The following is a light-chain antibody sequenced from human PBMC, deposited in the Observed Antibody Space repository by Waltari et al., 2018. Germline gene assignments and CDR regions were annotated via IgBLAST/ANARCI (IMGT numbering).Light chain of an antibody. V-gene: IGKV3-11*01. Sequence: EIVLTQSPATLSLSPGERATLSCRASQSAGSYLAWYQQKPGQAPRLLISDASMRASGIPARFSGTGSGTDFTLTISSLEPEDFAVYYCQQRTDWPPLTFGGGTKVEI. J-gene: IGKJ4*01. CDR3: QQRTDWPPLT. CDR2: DAS. CDR1: QSAGSY.